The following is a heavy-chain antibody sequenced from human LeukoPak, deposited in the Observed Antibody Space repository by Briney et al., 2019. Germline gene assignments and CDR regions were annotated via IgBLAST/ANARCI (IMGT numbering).Heavy chain of an antibody. V-gene: IGHV4-39*07. CDR3: ARETAPVTRDFDY. CDR2: IYYSGST. Sequence: SETLSLTCTVSGGSISSSSYYWGWIRQPPGKGLEWIGSIYYSGSTYYNPSLKSRVTISVDTSKNQFSMKLSSVTAADTAVYYCARETAPVTRDFDYWGQGTLVTVSS. J-gene: IGHJ4*02. CDR1: GGSISSSSYY. D-gene: IGHD1-14*01.